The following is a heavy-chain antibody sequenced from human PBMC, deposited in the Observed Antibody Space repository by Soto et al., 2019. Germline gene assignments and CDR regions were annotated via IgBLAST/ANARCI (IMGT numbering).Heavy chain of an antibody. J-gene: IGHJ4*02. CDR3: ARGLAKGGGSAGFDY. V-gene: IGHV1-2*02. CDR2: INPKSGGT. CDR1: GYTFTVYY. Sequence: ASVKVSCKASGYTFTVYYMHWVRQAPGQGLEWMGWINPKSGGTMYPQKFQGRVTMTWDASISTAYMALTRLRSDDTAVYYCARGLAKGGGSAGFDYWGQGTLVTVSS. D-gene: IGHD1-26*01.